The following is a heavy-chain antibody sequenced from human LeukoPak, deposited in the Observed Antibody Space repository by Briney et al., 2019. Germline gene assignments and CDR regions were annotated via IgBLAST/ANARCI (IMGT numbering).Heavy chain of an antibody. V-gene: IGHV1-69*04. CDR2: IIPILGIA. J-gene: IGHJ4*02. D-gene: IGHD6-6*01. CDR1: GGTSSSYA. Sequence: ASVKVSCKASGGTSSSYAISWVRQAPGQGLEWMGRIIPILGIANYAQKFQGRVTITADKSTSTAYMELSSLRSEDTAVYYCARTPYSSSPWFDYWGQGTLVTVSS. CDR3: ARTPYSSSPWFDY.